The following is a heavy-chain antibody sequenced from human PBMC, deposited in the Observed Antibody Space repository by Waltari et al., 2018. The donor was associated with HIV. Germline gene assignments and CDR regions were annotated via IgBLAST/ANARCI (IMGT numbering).Heavy chain of an antibody. CDR1: GFTFSSYA. V-gene: IGHV3-23*01. Sequence: EVQLLESGGGLVQPGGSLRLSCAASGFTFSSYAMSWVRQAPGKGLEWVSAISGSGGSTYYADSVKGRFTISRDNSKNTLYLQMNSLRAEDTAVYDCAIPPSITGTTSWGQGTLVTVSS. J-gene: IGHJ4*02. CDR2: ISGSGGST. D-gene: IGHD1-7*01. CDR3: AIPPSITGTTS.